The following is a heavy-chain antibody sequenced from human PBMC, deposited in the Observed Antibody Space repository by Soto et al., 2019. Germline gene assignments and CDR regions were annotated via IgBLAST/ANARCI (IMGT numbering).Heavy chain of an antibody. D-gene: IGHD5-12*01. CDR3: ARLPGYSGYDWFGMDV. Sequence: GESLKISCKGSGYSFTSYWIGWVRQMPGKGLEWMGIIYPGDSDTRYSPSFQGQVTISADKSISTAYLQWSSLKASDTAMYYCARLPGYSGYDWFGMDVRGQGTTVTVSS. CDR1: GYSFTSYW. V-gene: IGHV5-51*01. J-gene: IGHJ6*02. CDR2: IYPGDSDT.